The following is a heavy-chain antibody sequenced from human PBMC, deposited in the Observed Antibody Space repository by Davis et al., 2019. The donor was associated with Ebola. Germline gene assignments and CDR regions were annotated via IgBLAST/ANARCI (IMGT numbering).Heavy chain of an antibody. D-gene: IGHD5-24*01. CDR2: IFNGGSI. CDR1: GGSIISSNYY. J-gene: IGHJ4*02. V-gene: IGHV4-39*01. Sequence: SETLSLTCTVSGGSIISSNYYWGWIRQPPGKGLEWIGSIFNGGSIYYNSSLKSRVTISVDTSKNQFSVKLSSVTAADTAVYYCARLDGLSLWGQGTLVTVSS. CDR3: ARLDGLSL.